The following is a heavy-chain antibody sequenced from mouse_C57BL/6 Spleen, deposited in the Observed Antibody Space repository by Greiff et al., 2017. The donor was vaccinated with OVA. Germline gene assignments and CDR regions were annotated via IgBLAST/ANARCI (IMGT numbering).Heavy chain of an antibody. CDR2: IYPRSGNT. CDR3: ARGYGDEGGYYAMDY. D-gene: IGHD2-13*01. V-gene: IGHV1-81*01. Sequence: QVQLQQSGAELARPGASVKLSCKASGYTFTSYGISWVKQRTGQGLEWIGEIYPRSGNTYYNEKFKGKATLTADKSSSTAYMELRSLTSEDSAGYVCARGYGDEGGYYAMDYWGQGTSVTVSS. J-gene: IGHJ4*01. CDR1: GYTFTSYG.